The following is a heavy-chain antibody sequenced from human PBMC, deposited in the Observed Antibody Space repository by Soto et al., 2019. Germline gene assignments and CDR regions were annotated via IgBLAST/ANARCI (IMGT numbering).Heavy chain of an antibody. Sequence: QVQLQESGPGLVKPSETLSLTCTVSGGSISSYYWSGIRQPPGKGLEWIGYIYYSGSTNYNPAVQSRVTISVVTAKIQFTPKLSSVTGADTAVYYCARRWSAGIDCWGEGTLVSVSS. CDR2: IYYSGST. J-gene: IGHJ4*02. V-gene: IGHV4-59*08. D-gene: IGHD3-3*01. CDR1: GGSISSYY. CDR3: ARRWSAGIDC.